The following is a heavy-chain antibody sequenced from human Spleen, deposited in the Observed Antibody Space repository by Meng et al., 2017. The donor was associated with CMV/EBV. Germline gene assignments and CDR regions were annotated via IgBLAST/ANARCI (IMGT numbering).Heavy chain of an antibody. D-gene: IGHD2-15*01. V-gene: IGHV3-7*01. Sequence: GGSLRLSCVVSGFSFSSYWMSWVRQAPGKGPEWVANIKQDGSEKYYVDSVKGRFTIARDNAKNSLFLHINSLRVEDTAVYYCARSLGDWGQGTLVTVSS. CDR2: IKQDGSEK. CDR1: GFSFSSYW. CDR3: ARSLGD. J-gene: IGHJ4*02.